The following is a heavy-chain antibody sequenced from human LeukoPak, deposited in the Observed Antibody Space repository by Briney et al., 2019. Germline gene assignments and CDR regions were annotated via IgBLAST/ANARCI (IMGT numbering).Heavy chain of an antibody. J-gene: IGHJ6*02. D-gene: IGHD3-16*01. CDR1: GGSISSYY. CDR3: AREGGNYYYYYGMDV. CDR2: IYYSGST. Sequence: SETLSLTCTVSGGSISSYYWSWIRQPPGKGLEWIGYIYYSGSTNYNPSLKSRVTIPVDTSKNQFSLKLSSVTAADTAVYYCAREGGNYYYYYGMDVWGQGATVTVSS. V-gene: IGHV4-59*01.